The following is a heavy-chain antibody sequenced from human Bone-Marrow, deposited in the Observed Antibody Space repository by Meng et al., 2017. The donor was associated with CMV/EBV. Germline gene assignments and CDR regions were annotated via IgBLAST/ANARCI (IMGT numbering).Heavy chain of an antibody. D-gene: IGHD1-26*01. CDR2: INPNSGGT. Sequence: ASVKVSCKASGYTFTGYYMHWVRQAPGQGLEWMGWINPNSGGTNYAQKFQGRVTMTRDMSLSTAYMELSRLRSDDTAVYYCAREISGSYSAGGYCGQGTLVTVSS. CDR3: AREISGSYSAGGY. J-gene: IGHJ4*02. CDR1: GYTFTGYY. V-gene: IGHV1-2*02.